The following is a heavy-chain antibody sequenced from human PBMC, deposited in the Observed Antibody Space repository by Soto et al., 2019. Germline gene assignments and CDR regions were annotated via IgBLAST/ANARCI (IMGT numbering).Heavy chain of an antibody. D-gene: IGHD6-19*01. CDR3: ARNTWYSSGWPFDY. Sequence: GESMKIYCKGSGYSFTSYWIGWVPQMPGKGLEWMGFIYPGDSGTRYSPSFQGNVTISADKSITTAFLQWSSPKASDTAMYCCARNTWYSSGWPFDYWGQGTLVTDSS. CDR2: IYPGDSGT. V-gene: IGHV5-51*01. CDR1: GYSFTSYW. J-gene: IGHJ4*02.